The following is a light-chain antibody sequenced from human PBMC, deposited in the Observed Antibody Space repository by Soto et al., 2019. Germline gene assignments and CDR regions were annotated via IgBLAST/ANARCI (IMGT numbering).Light chain of an antibody. V-gene: IGLV2-14*01. CDR1: RSDVGLYNY. Sequence: QSALAQPASVSGSPGQSITISCTGTRSDVGLYNYVSWYQQHPGKAPRPMIYDVSNRPSGVSNRFSGSKSANTASLTISGLQAEDEADYYCCSYAGSITHYVFGTGTKVTVL. J-gene: IGLJ1*01. CDR2: DVS. CDR3: CSYAGSITHYV.